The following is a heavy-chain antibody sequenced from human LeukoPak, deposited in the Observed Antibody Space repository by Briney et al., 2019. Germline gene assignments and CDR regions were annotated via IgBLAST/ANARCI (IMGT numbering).Heavy chain of an antibody. Sequence: GGSLRLSCAASGFTFSSYAMSWVRQAPGKGLEWVAVISYDGSNKYYADSVKGRFTISRDNSKNTLYLQMNSLRAEDTAVYYCAKDIERVRGVTSYYFDYWGQGTLVTVSS. CDR1: GFTFSSYA. CDR2: ISYDGSNK. D-gene: IGHD3-10*01. CDR3: AKDIERVRGVTSYYFDY. J-gene: IGHJ4*02. V-gene: IGHV3-30*18.